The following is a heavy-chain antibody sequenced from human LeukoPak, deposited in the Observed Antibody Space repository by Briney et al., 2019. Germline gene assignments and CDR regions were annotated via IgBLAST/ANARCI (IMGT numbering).Heavy chain of an antibody. J-gene: IGHJ4*02. D-gene: IGHD3-3*01. CDR2: ISYDGSNK. Sequence: PGGSLRLSCAASGFTFSSYGMHWVRQAPGKGLEWVAVISYDGSNKYYADSVKGRFTISRDNSKNTLYLQMNSLRAEDTAVYYCAKDGSGYWNFDYWGQGTLVTVSS. CDR3: AKDGSGYWNFDY. CDR1: GFTFSSYG. V-gene: IGHV3-30*18.